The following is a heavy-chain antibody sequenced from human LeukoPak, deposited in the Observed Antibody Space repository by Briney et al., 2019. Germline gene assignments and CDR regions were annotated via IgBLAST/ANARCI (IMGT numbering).Heavy chain of an antibody. V-gene: IGHV3-48*03. CDR1: GFTFSSFE. CDR3: AAGTAADY. D-gene: IGHD6-13*01. CDR2: ISSSGSSI. Sequence: GGSLRLSCAASGFTFSSFEMYWVRQAPGKGLEWVSYISSSGSSIHYADSVKGRFTISRDNAENSLYLQMDSLTVDDTAVYYCAAGTAADYWGQGTLVTVSS. J-gene: IGHJ4*02.